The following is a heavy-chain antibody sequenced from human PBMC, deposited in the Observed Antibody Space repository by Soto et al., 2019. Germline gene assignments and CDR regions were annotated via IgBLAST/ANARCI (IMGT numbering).Heavy chain of an antibody. CDR2: IWYDGSNK. J-gene: IGHJ4*02. D-gene: IGHD3-22*01. Sequence: QVQLVESGGGVVQPGRSLRLSCAASGFTFSSYGMHWVRQAPGKGLEWVAVIWYDGSNKYYADSVKGRFTISRDNSKNTLYLQMNSLRAEDTAVYYCARATHYDSSGYYGGSFDYWGQGTLVTVSS. V-gene: IGHV3-33*01. CDR1: GFTFSSYG. CDR3: ARATHYDSSGYYGGSFDY.